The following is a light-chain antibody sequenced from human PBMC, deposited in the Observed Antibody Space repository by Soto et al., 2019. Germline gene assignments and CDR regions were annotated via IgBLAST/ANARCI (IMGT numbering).Light chain of an antibody. CDR1: SSNIGARVD. V-gene: IGLV1-40*01. CDR2: ANN. J-gene: IGLJ1*01. CDR3: QSYDSSLSGSYA. Sequence: QSVLTQPPSVSGAPGQTVTISCTGTSSNIGARVDVHWYQHLPGLAPKLLIYANNIRPSGVPDRFSGSKSGSSASLAISGLQAEDEGDYYCQSYDSSLSGSYAFRTGTKLTVL.